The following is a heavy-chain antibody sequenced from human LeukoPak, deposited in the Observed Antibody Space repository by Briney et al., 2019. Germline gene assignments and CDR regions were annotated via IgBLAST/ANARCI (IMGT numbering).Heavy chain of an antibody. J-gene: IGHJ4*02. CDR2: ISGSGGST. CDR1: GGSISSYY. Sequence: PSETLSLTCTVSGGSISSYYWSWIRQPPGKGLEWVSAISGSGGSTYYADSVKGRFTISRDNSKNTLYLQMNSLRAEDTAVYYCAKGTSYCSSISCQNYFDYWGQGTPVTVSS. D-gene: IGHD2-2*01. CDR3: AKGTSYCSSISCQNYFDY. V-gene: IGHV3-23*01.